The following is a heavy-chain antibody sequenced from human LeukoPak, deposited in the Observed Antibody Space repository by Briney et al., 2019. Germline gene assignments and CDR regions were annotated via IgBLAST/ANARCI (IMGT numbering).Heavy chain of an antibody. CDR1: GHTFTSYA. V-gene: IGHV7-4-1*02. Sequence: ASLKVSCKASGHTFTSYAMNWVRQAPGQGLEWMGWINTNTGNPTYAQGFTGRFVFSLDTSVSTAYLQISSLKAEDTAVYYCARERDVAAAGYAGYYYYYMDVWGKGTTVTVSS. CDR2: INTNTGNP. CDR3: ARERDVAAAGYAGYYYYYMDV. J-gene: IGHJ6*03. D-gene: IGHD6-13*01.